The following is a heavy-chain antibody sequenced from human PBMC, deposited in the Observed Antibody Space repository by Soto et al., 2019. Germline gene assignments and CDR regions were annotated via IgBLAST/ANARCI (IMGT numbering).Heavy chain of an antibody. CDR2: INSDGSST. J-gene: IGHJ6*03. CDR1: GFTFSSYW. V-gene: IGHV3-74*01. D-gene: IGHD3-3*01. CDR3: ARGSGFWSGYHSLLLHMDV. Sequence: GGSLRLSCAASGFTFSSYWMHWVRQAPGKGLVWVSRINSDGSSTSYADSVKGRFTISRDNAKNTLYLQMNSLRAEDTAVYYCARGSGFWSGYHSLLLHMDVWGKGTTVTVSS.